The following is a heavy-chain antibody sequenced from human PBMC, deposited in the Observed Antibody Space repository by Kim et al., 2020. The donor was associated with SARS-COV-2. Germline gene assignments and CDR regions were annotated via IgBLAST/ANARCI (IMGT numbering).Heavy chain of an antibody. J-gene: IGHJ3*02. CDR1: GFTFSSYE. Sequence: GGSLRLSCAASGFTFSSYEMDWVRQAPGKGLEWISYIHPRGTTYYAGSVKGRFTISRDNAKNSLYLQMDNLRADDTAVYYCTREFEEEDLHTSGYDAFNIWGHGTMVTVSP. V-gene: IGHV3-48*03. CDR3: TREFEEEDLHTSGYDAFNI. CDR2: IHPRGTT. D-gene: IGHD3-22*01.